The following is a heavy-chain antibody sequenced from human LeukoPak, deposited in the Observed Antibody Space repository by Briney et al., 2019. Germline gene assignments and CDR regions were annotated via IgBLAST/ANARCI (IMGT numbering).Heavy chain of an antibody. Sequence: SETLSLTCAVYGGSFSGYYWSWIRQPPGKGLEWIGEINHSGSTNYNPSLKSRVTISVDTSKNQFSLKLSSVTAADTAVYYCARDYTPDYDFWSGYYYFDYWGQGTLVTVSS. V-gene: IGHV4-34*01. J-gene: IGHJ4*02. CDR2: INHSGST. CDR1: GGSFSGYY. CDR3: ARDYTPDYDFWSGYYYFDY. D-gene: IGHD3-3*01.